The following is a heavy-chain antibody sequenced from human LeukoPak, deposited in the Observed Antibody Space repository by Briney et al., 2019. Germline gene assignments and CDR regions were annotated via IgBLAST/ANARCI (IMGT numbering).Heavy chain of an antibody. J-gene: IGHJ6*03. V-gene: IGHV3-7*01. D-gene: IGHD3-3*01. CDR1: GLTFSRYW. Sequence: GGSLRLSCAVSGLTFSRYWMTWVRQAPGKGLEWVANIKQDGSEKYYVDSVKGRFTVSRDNAKNSLCLQMNSLRAEDTAVYHCARAFGDFWSGYYPSYYNYYMDVWGKGTTVTVSS. CDR3: ARAFGDFWSGYYPSYYNYYMDV. CDR2: IKQDGSEK.